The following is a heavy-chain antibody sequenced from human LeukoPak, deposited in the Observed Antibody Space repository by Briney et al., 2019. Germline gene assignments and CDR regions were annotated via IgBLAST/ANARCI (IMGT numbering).Heavy chain of an antibody. CDR1: GFTFSDYS. V-gene: IGHV3-21*06. CDR3: ARKSESTSFPSMDV. J-gene: IGHJ6*03. D-gene: IGHD2-2*01. Sequence: GGSLRLPCAASGFTFSDYSMNWVRQAPGKGLEWVSSISSSSSYIYYADSVKGRFTISRDNSKNTLYLQMNSLRGEDTAIYYCARKSESTSFPSMDVWGKGTTVTVSS. CDR2: ISSSSSYI.